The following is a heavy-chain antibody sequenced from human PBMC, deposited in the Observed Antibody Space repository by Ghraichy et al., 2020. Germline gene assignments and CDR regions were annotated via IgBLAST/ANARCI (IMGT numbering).Heavy chain of an antibody. CDR1: GDSITSYH. J-gene: IGHJ4*02. D-gene: IGHD3-16*01. Sequence: SETLSLTCTVSGDSITSYHWNWIRQSPGKGLEWIGYIYYSGSTNYNPSLYSRVTPPVDTSKNQFYLKLNSVTAADTAGYYCARDRGSNTCWGEFDYWGQGTLGTVSS. CDR3: ARDRGSNTCWGEFDY. CDR2: IYYSGST. V-gene: IGHV4-59*01.